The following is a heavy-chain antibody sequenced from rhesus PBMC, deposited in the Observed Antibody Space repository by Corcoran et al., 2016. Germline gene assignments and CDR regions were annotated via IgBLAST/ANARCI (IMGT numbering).Heavy chain of an antibody. J-gene: IGHJ4*01. CDR2: VNGNRGST. D-gene: IGHD2-27*01. CDR1: GGSFSSYW. V-gene: IGHV4-80*01. Sequence: QVQLQESGPGLVKPSETLSLTCAVSGGSFSSYWWSWIRQPPGKGLEWIGEVNGNRGSTNDNPARKSRVTISRDAAKNQFSLKLSAVTAADTAVYYCARFCSGIYCYARDYWGQGVLVTVSS. CDR3: ARFCSGIYCYARDY.